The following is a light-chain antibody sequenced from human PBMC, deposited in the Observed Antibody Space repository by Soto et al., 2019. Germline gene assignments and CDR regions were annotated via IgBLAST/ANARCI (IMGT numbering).Light chain of an antibody. Sequence: QSVLTQPPSVSLAPGQRVTISCIGATSDVHWYQHLPGTAPKLLIYGNNNRPSGVPDRFSGSRSGTSASLAITGLQAEDEADYYCQSFDSSLSALYVFGTGTKV. J-gene: IGLJ1*01. CDR2: GNN. V-gene: IGLV1-40*01. CDR1: GATSD. CDR3: QSFDSSLSALYV.